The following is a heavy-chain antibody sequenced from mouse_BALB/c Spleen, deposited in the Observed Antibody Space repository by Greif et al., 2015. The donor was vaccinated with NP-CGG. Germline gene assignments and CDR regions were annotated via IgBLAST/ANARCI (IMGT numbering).Heavy chain of an antibody. Sequence: VQLQQSGAELVKPGASVKLSCKASGYTFTSYYMYWVKQRPGQGLEWIGEINPSNGGTNFNEKFKSKATLTVDKSSSTAYMQLSSLTSEDAAVYYCTRGGYYGPWFAYWGQGTLATVSA. CDR2: INPSNGGT. CDR3: TRGGYYGPWFAY. V-gene: IGHV1S81*02. CDR1: GYTFTSYY. D-gene: IGHD1-2*01. J-gene: IGHJ3*01.